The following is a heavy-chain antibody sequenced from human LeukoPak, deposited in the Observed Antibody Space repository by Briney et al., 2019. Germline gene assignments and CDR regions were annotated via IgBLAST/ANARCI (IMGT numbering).Heavy chain of an antibody. D-gene: IGHD6-13*01. CDR3: ARGLRVAAGTNWFDP. J-gene: IGHJ5*02. CDR1: GGSLSSGSYH. V-gene: IGHV4-61*02. CDR2: IYTSGST. Sequence: SETLSLTCTVSGGSLSSGSYHWSWIRQPAGKGLEWIGRIYTSGSTYYSPSLESRVTISLDTSKNLFSLKLTSVTAADTAVYYCARGLRVAAGTNWFDPWGQGTLVTVSS.